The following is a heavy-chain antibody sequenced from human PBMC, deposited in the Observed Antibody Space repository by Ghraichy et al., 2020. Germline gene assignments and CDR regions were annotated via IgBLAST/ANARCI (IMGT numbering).Heavy chain of an antibody. D-gene: IGHD6-6*01. J-gene: IGHJ4*02. CDR2: IYFIGAT. CDR1: GGSINEDY. V-gene: IGHV4-59*01. CDR3: ARGSIAARPPPFDS. Sequence: SETLSLTCSVSGGSINEDYWSWIRQPPGKGLEWIGYIYFIGATNYNPSLQSRVTLSVDTSRNQLSLRLTSVTPADTAVYYCARGSIAARPPPFDSWGQGTLVIVSS.